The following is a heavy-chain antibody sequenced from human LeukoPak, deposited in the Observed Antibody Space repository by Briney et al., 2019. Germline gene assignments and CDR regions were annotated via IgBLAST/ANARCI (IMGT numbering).Heavy chain of an antibody. CDR3: ARGGYYDTSGYRPLDY. V-gene: IGHV3-7*01. Sequence: GGSLRLSCAAPGFTFSSYWMSWVRQAPGKGLEWVANIKQDGSEKYYVDSVKGRFTISRDNDKNSLYLQVNSLRAEDTAVYYCARGGYYDTSGYRPLDYWGQGTLVTISS. D-gene: IGHD3-22*01. CDR2: IKQDGSEK. CDR1: GFTFSSYW. J-gene: IGHJ4*02.